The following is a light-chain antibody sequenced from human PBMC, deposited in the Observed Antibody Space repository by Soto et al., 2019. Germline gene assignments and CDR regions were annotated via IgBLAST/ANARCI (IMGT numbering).Light chain of an antibody. J-gene: IGLJ2*01. CDR2: STK. CDR3: VLYVGGVVV. Sequence: QAVVKQEPSFAVSPGGTVTLTCGLSSSSVSTSYYPSWYQQTPGQAARTLLYSTKNRSSGVPDRFSVSILGNKAARNITGAQADDESNYYCVLYVGGVVVFGGGIKLTVL. CDR1: SSSVSTSYY. V-gene: IGLV8-61*01.